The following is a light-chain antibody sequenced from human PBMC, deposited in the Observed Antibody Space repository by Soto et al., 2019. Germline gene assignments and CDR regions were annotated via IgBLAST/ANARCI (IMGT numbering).Light chain of an antibody. J-gene: IGLJ2*01. V-gene: IGLV6-57*02. CDR2: EDN. CDR1: SGSIASNY. CDR3: QSYDSSTHVV. Sequence: NFMLAQPHSVSESQGKTVTMSCTGSSGSIASNYVQWYQQRPGSAPTTVIYEDNQRPSGVPDRFSGSIDSSSNSASLTISGLKTEDEADYYCQSYDSSTHVVFGGGTKVTVL.